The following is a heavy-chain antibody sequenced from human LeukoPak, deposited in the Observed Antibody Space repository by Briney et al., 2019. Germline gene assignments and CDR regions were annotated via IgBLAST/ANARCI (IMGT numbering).Heavy chain of an antibody. CDR2: IIPIFGTA. V-gene: IGHV1-69*05. CDR1: GGTFSSYA. CDR3: ARMGNYYDSSAPPRE. Sequence: SVKVSCKASGGTFSSYAISWVRQAPGQGLEWVGRIIPIFGTANYAQKFQGRVTITTDESTSTAYMELSSLRSEDTAVYYCARMGNYYDSSAPPREWGQGTLVTVSS. J-gene: IGHJ4*02. D-gene: IGHD3-22*01.